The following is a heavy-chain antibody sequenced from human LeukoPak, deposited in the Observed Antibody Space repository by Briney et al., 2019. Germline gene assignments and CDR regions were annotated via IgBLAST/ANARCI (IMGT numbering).Heavy chain of an antibody. Sequence: SETLSLTCTVSGGSIYRSYYYWGWNRQPLGKGLEWIGSTYSTGNTYYNPSLQSRVAISVDTSKNQFSLRLSSVIAADTAVYYCARHPTLTSGGNFDYWGQGTLVTVSS. CDR1: GGSIYRSYYY. J-gene: IGHJ4*02. CDR3: ARHPTLTSGGNFDY. CDR2: TYSTGNT. V-gene: IGHV4-39*01. D-gene: IGHD3-16*01.